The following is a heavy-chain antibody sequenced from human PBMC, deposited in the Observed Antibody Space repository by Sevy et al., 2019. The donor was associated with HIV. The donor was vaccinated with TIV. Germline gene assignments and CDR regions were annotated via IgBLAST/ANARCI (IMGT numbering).Heavy chain of an antibody. Sequence: APVKVSCKASGYTFTSYGISWVRQAPGQGLEWMGWISAYNGNTNYAQKLQGRVTMTTDTSTSTAYMELRSLRSDDTAVYYCARVTPSGSYPYYFDYWGQGTLVTVSS. D-gene: IGHD1-26*01. J-gene: IGHJ4*02. CDR3: ARVTPSGSYPYYFDY. CDR1: GYTFTSYG. CDR2: ISAYNGNT. V-gene: IGHV1-18*01.